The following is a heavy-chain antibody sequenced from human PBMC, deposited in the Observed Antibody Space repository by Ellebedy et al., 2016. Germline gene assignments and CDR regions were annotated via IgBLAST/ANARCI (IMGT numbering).Heavy chain of an antibody. J-gene: IGHJ5*02. CDR1: GGSISTSS. CDR3: ARGWRVGATMRMYWFDP. CDR2: VSYSGST. D-gene: IGHD1-26*01. Sequence: ESLKISCTVSGGSISTSSWNWIRQPPGKGLEWIGFVSYSGSTKYNPSLKSRVTISVDTSKTQFSLKLSSVTAADTGVYYCARGWRVGATMRMYWFDPWGQGTLVSVSS. V-gene: IGHV4-59*12.